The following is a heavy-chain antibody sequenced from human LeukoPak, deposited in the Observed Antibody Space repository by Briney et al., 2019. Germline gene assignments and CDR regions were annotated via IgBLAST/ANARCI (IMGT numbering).Heavy chain of an antibody. CDR3: ARRYLAARPYYYYYYMDV. CDR1: GGSISSSSYY. CDR2: IYYSGST. Sequence: SETLSLTCTVSGGSISSSSYYWGWIRQPPGKGLEWIGSIYYSGSTYYNPSLKSRVTISVDTSKNQFSLKLSSVTAADTAVYYCARRYLAARPYYYYYYMDVWGKGTTVTVSS. J-gene: IGHJ6*03. D-gene: IGHD6-6*01. V-gene: IGHV4-39*01.